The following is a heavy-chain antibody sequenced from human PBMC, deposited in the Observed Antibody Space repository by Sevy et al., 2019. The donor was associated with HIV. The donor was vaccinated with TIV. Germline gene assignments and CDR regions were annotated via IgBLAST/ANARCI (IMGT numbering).Heavy chain of an antibody. CDR1: GFTFSSYW. CDR3: ARDPLGYCTIGVCYWSGFFDY. V-gene: IGHV3-74*01. J-gene: IGHJ4*02. Sequence: GGSLRLSCAASGFTFSSYWMHWVRQAPGKGLVWVSRINSDGSSTSYADSVKGRFSISRDNAKNTLYLQMNSLRAEETAVYYCARDPLGYCTIGVCYWSGFFDYWGQGTLLTVSS. CDR2: INSDGSST. D-gene: IGHD2-8*01.